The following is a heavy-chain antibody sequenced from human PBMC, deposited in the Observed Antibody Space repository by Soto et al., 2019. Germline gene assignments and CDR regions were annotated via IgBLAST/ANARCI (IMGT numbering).Heavy chain of an antibody. CDR2: ISTTGGNT. CDR3: AKPSGGSYPESRVFDS. Sequence: GGSLRLSCAASGFTFYSSAMSWVRQAPGKGLEWVSAISTTGGNTLYADSVKGRFTISRDNSKNTLYLQVNSLRAEDTAIYYCAKPSGGSYPESRVFDSWGQGTRVTVSS. D-gene: IGHD1-26*01. J-gene: IGHJ4*02. V-gene: IGHV3-23*01. CDR1: GFTFYSSA.